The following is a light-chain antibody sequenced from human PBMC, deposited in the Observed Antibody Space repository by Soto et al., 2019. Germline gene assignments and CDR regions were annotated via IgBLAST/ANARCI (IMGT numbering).Light chain of an antibody. V-gene: IGKV3-11*01. CDR3: LQRSAWPWT. CDR1: QSITGY. CDR2: DSS. J-gene: IGKJ1*01. Sequence: EIVLTQSPATLSLSPGERATLSCRASQSITGYLAWYQQKSGQAPRLLIYDSSNRATGIPARFSGSGSGTDFTLTISSLGPEDFAVYYCLQRSAWPWTFGQGTKVEI.